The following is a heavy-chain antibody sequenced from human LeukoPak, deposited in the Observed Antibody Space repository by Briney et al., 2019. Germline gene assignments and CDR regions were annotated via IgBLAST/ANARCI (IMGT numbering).Heavy chain of an antibody. V-gene: IGHV1-8*03. CDR1: GYTFTSYD. Sequence: ASVKVSCKASGYTFTSYDINWVRQATGQGLEWMGWMNPNSGNTGYAQKFQGRVTITRNTSISTAYMELSSLRSEDTAVYYCARERYNWNRGSAFDIWGQGTMVTVSS. CDR3: ARERYNWNRGSAFDI. D-gene: IGHD1-20*01. CDR2: MNPNSGNT. J-gene: IGHJ3*02.